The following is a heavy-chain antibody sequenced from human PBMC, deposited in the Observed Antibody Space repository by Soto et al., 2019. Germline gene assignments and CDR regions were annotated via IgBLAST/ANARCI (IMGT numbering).Heavy chain of an antibody. CDR3: AKDQGIAVSHGID. CDR2: ISNDGSIT. Sequence: QVQLVESGGGVVQPGRSLRLSCAASGFIFNNFGMHWVRQAPGKGLEWVAVISNDGSITYYADFVKGRLNISRDNSKNTMYLQMSSLRDDDTAVYYCAKDQGIAVSHGIDWGQGTMVTVSS. J-gene: IGHJ3*01. D-gene: IGHD6-19*01. CDR1: GFIFNNFG. V-gene: IGHV3-30*18.